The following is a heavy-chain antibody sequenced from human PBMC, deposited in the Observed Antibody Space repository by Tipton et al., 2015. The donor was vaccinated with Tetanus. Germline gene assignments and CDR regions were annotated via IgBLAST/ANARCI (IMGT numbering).Heavy chain of an antibody. V-gene: IGHV5-51*01. CDR1: GYSFTSYW. Sequence: QLVQSGAEVKKPGESLKISCKGSGYSFTSYWIGWVRQMPGKGLEWMGVIYPGDSDTRYSPSFQGQVTISADKSISTAYLQWSSLKASDTAMYYCARERLAGSSSNYYYYGMDVWGQGTTVTVSS. CDR3: ARERLAGSSSNYYYYGMDV. D-gene: IGHD6-19*01. J-gene: IGHJ6*02. CDR2: IYPGDSDT.